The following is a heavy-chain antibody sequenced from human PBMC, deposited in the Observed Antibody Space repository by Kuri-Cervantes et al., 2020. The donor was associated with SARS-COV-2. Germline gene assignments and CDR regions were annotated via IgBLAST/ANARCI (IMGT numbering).Heavy chain of an antibody. J-gene: IGHJ6*03. CDR2: INYSGNT. Sequence: GSLRLSCGVYGGSFSNFHWNWVRQPPGKGLEWIGEINYSGNTNYNPSLKSRVTISVDTSKNQFSLNLTSVTAADTAVYYCAVSSPGDHYYFVDVWGKGATVTVSS. CDR1: GGSFSNFH. CDR3: AVSSPGDHYYFVDV. D-gene: IGHD1-26*01. V-gene: IGHV4-34*01.